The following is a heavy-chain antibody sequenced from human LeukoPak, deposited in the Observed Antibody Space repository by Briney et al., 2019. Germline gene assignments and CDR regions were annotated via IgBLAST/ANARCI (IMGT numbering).Heavy chain of an antibody. J-gene: IGHJ4*02. D-gene: IGHD1-26*01. Sequence: GGSLRLSCAASGFTFTTYGMNWLRQAPGKGLEWVSYLSGRSNSIYYAESVKGRFTISRDDAKNSLYLQMNSLRDEDTAVYYCAKDQRWESPHYLDSWGQGTLVTVSS. V-gene: IGHV3-48*02. CDR2: LSGRSNSI. CDR1: GFTFTTYG. CDR3: AKDQRWESPHYLDS.